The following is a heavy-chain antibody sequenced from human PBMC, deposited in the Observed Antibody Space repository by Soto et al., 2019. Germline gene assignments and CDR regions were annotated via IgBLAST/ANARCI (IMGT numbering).Heavy chain of an antibody. V-gene: IGHV3-66*01. J-gene: IGHJ3*02. CDR1: GFTVSSNY. Sequence: EVQLVESGGGLVQPGGSLRLSCAASGFTVSSNYMSWVRQAPGKGLEWVSVIYSGGSTYYADSVKGRFTISRDNSKNTLYLQMNSLRAEDTAVYYCAREKGVNSAYNGAFDIWGQGTMVTVSS. CDR2: IYSGGST. CDR3: AREKGVNSAYNGAFDI. D-gene: IGHD1-1*01.